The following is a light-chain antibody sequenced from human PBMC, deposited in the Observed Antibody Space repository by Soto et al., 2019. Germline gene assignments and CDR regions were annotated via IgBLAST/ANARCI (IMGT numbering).Light chain of an antibody. J-gene: IGKJ4*01. Sequence: EIVMTQSPATLSVSPGERATLSCRASQTVNNKLAWYQQKPGQAPRLLIYGASARATGIPARFIGRGSGTECALTISSLQSEDFAVYYCQQYNNWPLTFGGGTNVEIK. CDR3: QQYNNWPLT. CDR1: QTVNNK. CDR2: GAS. V-gene: IGKV3-15*01.